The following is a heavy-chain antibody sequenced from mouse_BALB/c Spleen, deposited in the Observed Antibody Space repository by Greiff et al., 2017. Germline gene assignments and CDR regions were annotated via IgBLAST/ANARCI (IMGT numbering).Heavy chain of an antibody. D-gene: IGHD1-1*01. CDR1: GYSITSGYY. V-gene: IGHV3-6*02. Sequence: EVKLMESGPGLVKPSQSLSLTCSVTGYSITSGYYWNWIRQFPGNKLEWMGYISYDGSNNYNPSLKNRISITRDTSKNQFFLKLNSVTTEDTATYYCARAPHYYGSSPVYFDYWGQGTTLTVSS. CDR3: ARAPHYYGSSPVYFDY. J-gene: IGHJ2*01. CDR2: ISYDGSN.